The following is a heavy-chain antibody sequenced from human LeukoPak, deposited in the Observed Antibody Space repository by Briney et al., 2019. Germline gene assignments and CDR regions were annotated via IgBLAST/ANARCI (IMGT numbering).Heavy chain of an antibody. J-gene: IGHJ4*02. CDR1: GGSISSGGYY. V-gene: IGHV4-61*08. Sequence: SQTLSLTCTVSGGSISSGGYYWSWTRQHPGKGLEWIGYIYYSGSTNYNPSLKSRVTISVDTSKNQFSLRLSSVTAADTAVYYCARGRTFDNWGQGTLVTVSS. CDR3: ARGRTFDN. CDR2: IYYSGST.